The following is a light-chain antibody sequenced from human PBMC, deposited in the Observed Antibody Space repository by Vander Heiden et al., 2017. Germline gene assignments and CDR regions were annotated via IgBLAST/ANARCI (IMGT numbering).Light chain of an antibody. CDR3: QQSYSTLEVT. Sequence: DIQMTQSPSSLSASVGDRVTITCRASQSISSYLNWYQQKPGKAPKLLIYAASSLQSGVPSRFSGSGSGTDFTLTISSLQPEDFATYYCQQSYSTLEVTFGQGTKVGIK. CDR2: AAS. CDR1: QSISSY. V-gene: IGKV1-39*01. J-gene: IGKJ1*01.